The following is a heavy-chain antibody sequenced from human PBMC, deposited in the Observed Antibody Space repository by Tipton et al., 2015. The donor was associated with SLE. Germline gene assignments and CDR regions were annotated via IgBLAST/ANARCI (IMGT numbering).Heavy chain of an antibody. D-gene: IGHD6-13*01. Sequence: SLRLSCAASGFTFSSYWMSWVRQAPGKGLEWVANIKQDGSDKYYVDSVKGRFTISRDNAKNSLYLQMNSLRAEDTAVYYCARVWKQQSTFDYWGQGPLVTVSS. CDR1: GFTFSSYW. CDR2: IKQDGSDK. J-gene: IGHJ4*02. CDR3: ARVWKQQSTFDY. V-gene: IGHV3-7*01.